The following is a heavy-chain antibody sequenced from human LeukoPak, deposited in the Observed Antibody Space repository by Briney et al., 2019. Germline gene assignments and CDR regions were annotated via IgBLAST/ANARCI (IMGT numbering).Heavy chain of an antibody. Sequence: TSETLSLTCFVSGDSISSSSYYWDWIRQPPGKGLDWIGSISSSGSTYYNPSLKSRVTISVDTSENEFSLKLSSVAAADTAVYCCARAGGDWYFDLWGRGTLVTVSS. CDR2: ISSSGST. CDR1: GDSISSSSYY. D-gene: IGHD3-16*01. V-gene: IGHV4-39*07. CDR3: ARAGGDWYFDL. J-gene: IGHJ2*01.